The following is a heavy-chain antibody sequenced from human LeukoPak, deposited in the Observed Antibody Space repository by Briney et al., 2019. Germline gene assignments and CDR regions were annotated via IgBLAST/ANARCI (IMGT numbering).Heavy chain of an antibody. Sequence: SGTLSLTCAVSGGSISSSNWWSWVRQPPGKGLEWIGEIYHSGSTNYNPSLKRRVTISVDKSKNQFSLKLSSVTAADTAVYYCARDTAMAAAADYWGQGTLVTVSS. V-gene: IGHV4-4*02. CDR2: IYHSGST. D-gene: IGHD6-25*01. CDR1: GGSISSSNW. CDR3: ARDTAMAAAADY. J-gene: IGHJ4*02.